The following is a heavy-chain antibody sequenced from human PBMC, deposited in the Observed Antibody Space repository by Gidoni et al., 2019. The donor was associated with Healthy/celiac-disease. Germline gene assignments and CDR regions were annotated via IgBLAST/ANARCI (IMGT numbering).Heavy chain of an antibody. D-gene: IGHD2-15*01. J-gene: IGHJ2*01. CDR2: IGTAGDT. CDR3: ARGCSGGSCYSGWYFDL. Sequence: EVQLVESGGGLVQPGGSLRLSCAASGFTFSRYDMNWVRQATGKGLEWVSAIGTAGDTYYPGSVKGRFTISRENAKNSLYLQMNSLRAGDTAVYYCARGCSGGSCYSGWYFDLWGRGTLVTVSS. V-gene: IGHV3-13*04. CDR1: GFTFSRYD.